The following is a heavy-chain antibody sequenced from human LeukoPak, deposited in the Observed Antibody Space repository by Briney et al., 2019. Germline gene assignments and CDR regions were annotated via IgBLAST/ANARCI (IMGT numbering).Heavy chain of an antibody. CDR1: GYSFTSYW. J-gene: IGHJ4*02. Sequence: GESLKISCKGSGYSFTSYWIGWVRQMPGKGLEWMGIIYPGDSDTRYSPSFQGQVTISADKSISTAYLQWSSLKASDTAMYYCARQGKYCSGGSCYSGDFDCWGQGTLVTVSS. CDR3: ARQGKYCSGGSCYSGDFDC. D-gene: IGHD2-15*01. CDR2: IYPGDSDT. V-gene: IGHV5-51*01.